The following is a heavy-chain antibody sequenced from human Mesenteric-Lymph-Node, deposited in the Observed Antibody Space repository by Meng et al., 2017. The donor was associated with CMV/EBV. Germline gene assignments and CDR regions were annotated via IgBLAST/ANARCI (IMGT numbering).Heavy chain of an antibody. CDR2: IYYSGST. CDR3: AADGGLLDGMDV. J-gene: IGHJ6*01. D-gene: IGHD2/OR15-2a*01. CDR1: GFTFSSYW. Sequence: SETLSLTCAASGFTFSSYWMSWVRQPPGKGLEWIGYIYYSGSTTYNPSLESRLTMSVDKSKNQFSLKLTSVTAADTAVYYCAADGGLLDGMDVWGQGITVTVSS. V-gene: IGHV4-59*12.